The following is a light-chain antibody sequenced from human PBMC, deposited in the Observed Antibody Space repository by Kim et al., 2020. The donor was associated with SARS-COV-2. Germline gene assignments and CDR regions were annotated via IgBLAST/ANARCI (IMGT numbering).Light chain of an antibody. CDR2: GAY. CDR1: QSVSTK. Sequence: VSPGERATLSCRASQSVSTKLAWYQQKFGQAPRLLIYGAYTRATGIPARFSGSGSATEFTLTISSLQSEDFALYYCQQYNNWPLTFGGGTKVEIK. J-gene: IGKJ4*01. CDR3: QQYNNWPLT. V-gene: IGKV3-15*01.